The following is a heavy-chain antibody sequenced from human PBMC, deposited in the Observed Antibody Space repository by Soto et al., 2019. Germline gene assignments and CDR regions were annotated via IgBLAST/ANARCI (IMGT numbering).Heavy chain of an antibody. V-gene: IGHV3-23*01. J-gene: IGHJ4*02. CDR2: ISGGGGNT. CDR1: GLTLSSCA. Sequence: EVQLLESGGGLVQPGGSLRLSCAASGLTLSSCAMRWVRQAPGKGLEWVSTISGGGGNTYYADSVKGRFTISRDNSKSTLYLQMNSLRAEDTAVYYCAKGGHDSSGHSLYQFDSWGQGTLVTVSS. D-gene: IGHD3-22*01. CDR3: AKGGHDSSGHSLYQFDS.